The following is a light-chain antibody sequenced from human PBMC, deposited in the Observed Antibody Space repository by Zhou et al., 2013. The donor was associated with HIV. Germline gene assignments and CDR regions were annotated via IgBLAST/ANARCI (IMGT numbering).Light chain of an antibody. V-gene: IGKV3-20*01. CDR2: GAS. CDR1: QNVYNY. J-gene: IGKJ4*01. Sequence: EIVLTQSPGTLSLSPGESATLSCRASQNVYNYLAWYQQKPGQAPRLLIHGASSRATGIPDRFSGSGSGTDFTITISRLEPEDFALYYCQQYGSAVLTFGGGTKVETK. CDR3: QQYGSAVLT.